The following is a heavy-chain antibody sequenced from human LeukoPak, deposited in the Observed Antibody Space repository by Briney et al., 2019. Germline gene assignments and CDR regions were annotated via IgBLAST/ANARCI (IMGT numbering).Heavy chain of an antibody. V-gene: IGHV4-34*01. CDR1: GGSFSGYY. J-gene: IGHJ5*02. CDR2: INHSGST. D-gene: IGHD1-26*01. CDR3: ARGVGATGFDP. Sequence: PSETLSLTCAVYGGSFSGYYWSWIRQPPGKGLEWIGEINHSGSTNYNPSLKSRVTISVDTSKNQFSLKLSSVTAADTAVYYCARGVGATGFDPWGQGTLVTVSS.